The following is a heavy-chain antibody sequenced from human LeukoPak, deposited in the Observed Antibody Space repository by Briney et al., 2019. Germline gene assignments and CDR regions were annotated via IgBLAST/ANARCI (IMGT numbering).Heavy chain of an antibody. CDR1: GFTFSSYG. J-gene: IGHJ4*02. Sequence: GGSLRLSCAASGFTFSSYGMHWVRQAPGKGLEWVAVIWYDGSNKYYADSVKGRFTVSRDNSKNTLYLQMNSLRAEDTAVYYCARDPVLLWFGELSYYFDYWGQGTLVTVSS. V-gene: IGHV3-33*01. CDR2: IWYDGSNK. CDR3: ARDPVLLWFGELSYYFDY. D-gene: IGHD3-10*01.